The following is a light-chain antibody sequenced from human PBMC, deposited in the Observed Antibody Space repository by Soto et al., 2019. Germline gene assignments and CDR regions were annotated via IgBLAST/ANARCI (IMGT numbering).Light chain of an antibody. CDR3: QQRSNSPIT. V-gene: IGKV3-11*01. Sequence: EIVLTQSPATLSLSPGERATLSCRASQSVSSYLAWYQQKPGQAPRLLIYDASNRATGIPARFSGSGSGTDFTLTISSLEPEDFAVYYCQQRSNSPITYGQGTRLE. J-gene: IGKJ5*01. CDR1: QSVSSY. CDR2: DAS.